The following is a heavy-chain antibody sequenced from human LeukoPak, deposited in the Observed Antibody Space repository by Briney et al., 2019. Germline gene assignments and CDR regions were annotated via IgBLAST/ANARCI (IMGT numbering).Heavy chain of an antibody. CDR1: GDTFSRYA. J-gene: IGHJ4*02. V-gene: IGHV1-69*05. D-gene: IGHD6-13*01. CDR2: IIPIFGTA. CDR3: ARGGSIAAAGTLMGY. Sequence: ASVKVSCKASGDTFSRYAISWVRQAPGQGLEWMGGIIPIFGTANYAQKFQGRITITTDESTSTAYMELSSLRSEDTAVYYCARGGSIAAAGTLMGYWGQGTLVTVSS.